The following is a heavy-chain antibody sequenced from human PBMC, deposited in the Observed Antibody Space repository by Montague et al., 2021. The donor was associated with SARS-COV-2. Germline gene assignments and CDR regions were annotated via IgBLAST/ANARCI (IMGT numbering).Heavy chain of an antibody. D-gene: IGHD1-1*01. V-gene: IGHV6-1*01. J-gene: IGHJ6*02. Sequence: CAISGDSVSSHSATWNWVRQSPSRRPDLLGSTYYRSKWYNDYAVSVRGRVTINPDTSKNQFSLQLNSVTPEDTAIYYCTSGREGNYNVMDVWGQGTTVTVSS. CDR1: GDSVSSHSAT. CDR3: TSGREGNYNVMDV. CDR2: TYYRSKWYN.